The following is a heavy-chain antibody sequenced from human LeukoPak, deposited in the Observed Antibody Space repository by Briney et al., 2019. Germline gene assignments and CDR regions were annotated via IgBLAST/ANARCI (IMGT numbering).Heavy chain of an antibody. V-gene: IGHV3-33*06. CDR1: GFTFSSYG. CDR3: GKDPNGDYLGAFQFQR. D-gene: IGHD4-17*01. Sequence: GRSLRLSCAASGFTFSSYGMHWVRQAPGKGLEWVAVIWYDGSNKYYADSVKGRFTISRDNSKNTLYLQMNSLRAEDTAVYYCGKDPNGDYLGAFQFQRWGQGTLVTVSS. CDR2: IWYDGSNK. J-gene: IGHJ1*01.